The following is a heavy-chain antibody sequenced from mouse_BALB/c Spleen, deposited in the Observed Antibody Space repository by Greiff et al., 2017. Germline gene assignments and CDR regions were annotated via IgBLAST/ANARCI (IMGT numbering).Heavy chain of an antibody. CDR3: ARERYYGSSPWFAY. J-gene: IGHJ3*01. V-gene: IGHV5-9-1*01. Sequence: EVMLVESGGGLVKPGGSLKLSCAASGFTFSSYAMSWVRQTPEKRLEWVATISSDGSYTYYPDSVKGRFTISRDNAKNTLYLQMSSLRSEDTAMYYCARERYYGSSPWFAYWGQGTLVTVSA. CDR1: GFTFSSYA. D-gene: IGHD1-1*01. CDR2: ISSDGSYT.